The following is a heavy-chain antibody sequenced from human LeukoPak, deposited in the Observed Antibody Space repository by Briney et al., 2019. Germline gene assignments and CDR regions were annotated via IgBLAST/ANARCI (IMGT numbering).Heavy chain of an antibody. Sequence: PSETLSLTCAVYGGSFSGYYWSWIRQPPGKGLEWIGEINHTGSTNYNTSLKSRVTLSVDTSKNQFSLKLSSVTAADTAVYYCARDPGAYSSSPIDYWGQGTLATVSS. J-gene: IGHJ4*02. CDR1: GGSFSGYY. CDR2: INHTGST. V-gene: IGHV4-34*01. CDR3: ARDPGAYSSSPIDY. D-gene: IGHD6-6*01.